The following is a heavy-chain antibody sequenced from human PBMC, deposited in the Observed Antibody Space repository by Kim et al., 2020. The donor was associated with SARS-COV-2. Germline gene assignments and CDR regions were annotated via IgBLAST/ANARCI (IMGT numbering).Heavy chain of an antibody. V-gene: IGHV3-30*01. CDR3: AREQWLDFDY. D-gene: IGHD6-19*01. CDR2: NK. J-gene: IGHJ4*02. Sequence: NKYSAASVKGRFTISRDNSKNTLYLQMNSLRAEDTAVYYCAREQWLDFDYWGQGTLVTVSS.